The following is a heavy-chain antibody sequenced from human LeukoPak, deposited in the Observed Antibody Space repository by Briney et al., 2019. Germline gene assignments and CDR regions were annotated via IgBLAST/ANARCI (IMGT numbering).Heavy chain of an antibody. CDR3: ARLFPLKLTPTGDY. D-gene: IGHD4-23*01. V-gene: IGHV3-66*04. CDR1: GFTVSSNY. Sequence: GGSLRLSCAASGFTVSSNYMSWVRQAPGKGLEWVSVIYSGGSTYYADSVKGRFTISRDNSKNTLYLQMNSLRAEDTAVYYCARLFPLKLTPTGDYWGQGTLVTVSS. J-gene: IGHJ4*02. CDR2: IYSGGST.